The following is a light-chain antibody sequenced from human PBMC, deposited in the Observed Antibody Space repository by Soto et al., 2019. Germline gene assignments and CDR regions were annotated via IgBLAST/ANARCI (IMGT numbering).Light chain of an antibody. CDR1: KLGNQY. V-gene: IGLV3-1*01. CDR2: QDT. Sequence: SYELTQPPSVSVSPGQTASITCSGAKLGNQYVSWYQQRPGQSPVMVIYQDTKRPSGIPERFSGSNSGNTATLTIRGTQAMDEADYYCQAWDSNTGVFGTGTKVTVL. J-gene: IGLJ1*01. CDR3: QAWDSNTGV.